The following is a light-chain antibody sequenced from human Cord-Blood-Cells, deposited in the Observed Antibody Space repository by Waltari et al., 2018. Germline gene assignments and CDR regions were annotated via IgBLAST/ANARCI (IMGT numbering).Light chain of an antibody. J-gene: IGLJ2*01. CDR1: SSNIGAGYD. Sequence: QSVLTQPPSVSGAPGQRVTISCPGSSSNIGAGYDVHWYQQRPGTAPNLLIYGNSRRPSGVPYRFSGSKSGTAASLAITGLQAEDEADYYCQSYDSSLSGSVFGGGTKLTVL. CDR3: QSYDSSLSGSV. CDR2: GNS. V-gene: IGLV1-40*01.